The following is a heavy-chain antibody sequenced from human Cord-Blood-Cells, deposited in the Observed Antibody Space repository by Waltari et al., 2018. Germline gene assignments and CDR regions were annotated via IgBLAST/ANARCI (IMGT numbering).Heavy chain of an antibody. V-gene: IGHV1-2*04. CDR2: INPNSGGT. CDR1: GYTFTGYY. J-gene: IGHJ4*02. Sequence: QVQLVQSGAEVKKPGASVKVSCKASGYTFTGYYMHWVRQAPGQGLEWMGWINPNSGGTNYAQKFQGWVTMTRDTSISTAYMELSRLGSDDTAVYYCARSAIGKYSSGWNYFDYWGQGTLVTVSS. CDR3: ARSAIGKYSSGWNYFDY. D-gene: IGHD6-19*01.